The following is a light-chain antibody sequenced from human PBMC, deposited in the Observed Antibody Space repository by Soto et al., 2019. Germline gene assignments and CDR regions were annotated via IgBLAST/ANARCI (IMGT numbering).Light chain of an antibody. CDR2: DIN. CDR3: CSYTTSSTNVV. CDR1: SSDVGGYNY. Sequence: QSALTQPASVSGSPGQSTTISCTGTSSDVGGYNYISWYQQHPGKAPKLMIYDINNRPSGVSSRFFGSKSGNTASLTISGLQAEDEADDSCCSYTTSSTNVVFGGGTKLTV. V-gene: IGLV2-14*03. J-gene: IGLJ2*01.